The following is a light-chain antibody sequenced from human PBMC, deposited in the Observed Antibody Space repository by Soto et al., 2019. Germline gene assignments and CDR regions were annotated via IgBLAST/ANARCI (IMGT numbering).Light chain of an antibody. CDR1: QSVSSSY. J-gene: IGKJ2*01. Sequence: EIVLRQSPGTLSLSPGERATLSCRASQSVSSSYLAWYQQKPGQAPRLLIYGASSRATGIPDRFSGSGSGTDFTLTISRLEPEDFAVYDCQHHGSSPPVYTFGQGTKLEI. V-gene: IGKV3-20*01. CDR2: GAS. CDR3: QHHGSSPPVYT.